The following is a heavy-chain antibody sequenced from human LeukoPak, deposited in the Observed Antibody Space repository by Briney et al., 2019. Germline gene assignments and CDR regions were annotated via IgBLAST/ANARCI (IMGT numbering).Heavy chain of an antibody. D-gene: IGHD6-19*01. V-gene: IGHV3-74*01. CDR2: INPEGAST. CDR3: ARGTAITAGIDF. J-gene: IGHJ4*02. CDR1: GFAFSTYW. Sequence: AGGSLRLSCTASGFAFSTYWMFWVRQAPGKGPVWVSQINPEGASTTYGDPAKGRFTASRDNAKNALHLQMNSLRVDDTAVYYCARGTAITAGIDFWGQGTLVTVSS.